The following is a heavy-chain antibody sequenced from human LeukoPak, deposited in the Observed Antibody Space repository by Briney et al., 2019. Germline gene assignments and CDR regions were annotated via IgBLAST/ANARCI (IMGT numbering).Heavy chain of an antibody. J-gene: IGHJ5*02. D-gene: IGHD3-10*01. CDR1: GGSISSSHYY. CDR2: IYYSGST. V-gene: IGHV4-39*01. CDR3: ASYYGSGSYYWFDP. Sequence: PSETLSLTCTVSGGSISSSHYYWGCIRQPPGKGLEWIGSIYYSGSTYYNPSLKSRVTISVDTSKNQFSLKLTSVTAADTAVYYCASYYGSGSYYWFDPWGQGTLVTVSS.